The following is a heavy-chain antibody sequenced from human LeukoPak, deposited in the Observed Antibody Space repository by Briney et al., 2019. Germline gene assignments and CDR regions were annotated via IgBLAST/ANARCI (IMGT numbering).Heavy chain of an antibody. J-gene: IGHJ1*01. V-gene: IGHV1-69*13. D-gene: IGHD2/OR15-2a*01. Sequence: ASVKVSCKTSGGVFSTYSTSWVRQAPGQGLAWMGGIVPTLKTPRYAQPFQGRLTITADESTGTAFMELSSLRTEDTAVYFCVRNNKYGWYFFEIWGQGTLVTVSS. CDR3: VRNNKYGWYFFEI. CDR2: IVPTLKTP. CDR1: GGVFSTYS.